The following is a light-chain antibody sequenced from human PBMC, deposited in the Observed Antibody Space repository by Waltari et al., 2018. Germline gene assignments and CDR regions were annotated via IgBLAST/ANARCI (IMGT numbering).Light chain of an antibody. CDR1: SNDVGAYNY. Sequence: QSALTQPASVSGSPGQSITISCTGTSNDVGAYNYASWYQQHPGKAPKLMIYEVSKRPSGVSNRFSGSKSGNTASLTISGLQAEDEADYYCSSYTTSTTLVVFGGGTKLTVL. CDR2: EVS. CDR3: SSYTTSTTLVV. J-gene: IGLJ2*01. V-gene: IGLV2-14*01.